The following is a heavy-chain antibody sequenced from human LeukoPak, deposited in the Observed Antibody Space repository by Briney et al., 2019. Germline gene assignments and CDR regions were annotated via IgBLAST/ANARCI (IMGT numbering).Heavy chain of an antibody. CDR1: GYTFTGYY. V-gene: IGHV1-2*02. CDR3: VRGVSYMDV. Sequence: ASVKVSCKASGYTFTGYYMHWVRQAPGQGLEWMGWINPNSGGTNYAQKFQGRVIMTSDTSISTAYMELNSLTFDDTAVYYCVRGVSYMDVWANGTTVTVSS. J-gene: IGHJ6*03. D-gene: IGHD2-8*01. CDR2: INPNSGGT.